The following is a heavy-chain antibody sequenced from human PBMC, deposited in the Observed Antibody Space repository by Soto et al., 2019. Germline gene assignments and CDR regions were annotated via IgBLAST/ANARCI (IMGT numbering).Heavy chain of an antibody. CDR2: LSGSGTST. CDR3: AKATTNGGWFNPFDS. CDR1: GFIFAQYA. J-gene: IGHJ4*02. V-gene: IGHV3-23*01. Sequence: ESLGLSSSASGFIFAQYAMNWVRQSPGKGLEWVSGLSGSGTSTYYADSVKGRFTISRDNSRDTLFLQMNSLTADDTAVYYCAKATTNGGWFNPFDSWGQGALVTVSS. D-gene: IGHD6-19*01.